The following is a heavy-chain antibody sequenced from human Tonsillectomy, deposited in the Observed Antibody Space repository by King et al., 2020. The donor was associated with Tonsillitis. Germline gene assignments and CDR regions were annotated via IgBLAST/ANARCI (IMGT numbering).Heavy chain of an antibody. CDR1: GYTFTGHY. Sequence: VQLVESGAEVKKPGASVKVSCKASGYTFTGHYMQWVRQAPGQGLEWMGWINPNSGDTKYAQRFQDRVTLTTDTSITTAYMELSRLRSDDTALYYCARSLYYYENSGTYPWGQGTLVTVSS. V-gene: IGHV1-2*02. CDR2: INPNSGDT. CDR3: ARSLYYYENSGTYP. J-gene: IGHJ5*02. D-gene: IGHD3-22*01.